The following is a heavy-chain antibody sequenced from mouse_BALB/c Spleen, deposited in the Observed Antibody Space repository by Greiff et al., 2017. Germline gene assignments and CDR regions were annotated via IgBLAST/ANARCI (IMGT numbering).Heavy chain of an antibody. J-gene: IGHJ3*01. Sequence: VQLVESGAELARPGASVKLSCKASGYTFTDYYINWVKQRTGQGLEWIGEIYPGSGNTYYNEKFKGKATLTADKSSSTAYMQLSSLTSEDSAVYFLARMGELGRNCFAYWGQGTLVTVSA. V-gene: IGHV1-77*01. CDR2: IYPGSGNT. D-gene: IGHD4-1*01. CDR1: GYTFTDYY. CDR3: ARMGELGRNCFAY.